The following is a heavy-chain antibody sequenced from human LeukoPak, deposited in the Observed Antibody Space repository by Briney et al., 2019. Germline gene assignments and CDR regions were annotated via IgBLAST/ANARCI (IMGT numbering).Heavy chain of an antibody. CDR3: ARRDSNSHGLDV. D-gene: IGHD6-13*01. CDR2: TYPGDSDT. Sequence: GESLKISCKGSGYTFTNYWIGWVRQMPGKGLEWMGITYPGDSDTKYSPSFQGQVTISADKSISTAYLQWSTLQASDSAMYYCARRDSNSHGLDVWGQGTTVTVSS. V-gene: IGHV5-51*01. J-gene: IGHJ6*02. CDR1: GYTFTNYW.